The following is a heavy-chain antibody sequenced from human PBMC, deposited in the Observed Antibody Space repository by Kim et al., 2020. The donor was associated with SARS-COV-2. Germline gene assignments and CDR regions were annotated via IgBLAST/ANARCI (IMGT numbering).Heavy chain of an antibody. CDR3: ARASSRGFTALAYYNYYM. CDR2: ISGYNGDT. D-gene: IGHD6-6*01. CDR1: GFNVLKFG. V-gene: IGHV1-18*04. Sequence: ASVKVSCKAAGFNVLKFGFAWVRQRPGQGLEWMGWISGYNGDTYYAQKYQGRVTMTTRPSTDTVYMELNSLSSDDTGVFYCARASSRGFTALAYYNYYM. J-gene: IGHJ6*03.